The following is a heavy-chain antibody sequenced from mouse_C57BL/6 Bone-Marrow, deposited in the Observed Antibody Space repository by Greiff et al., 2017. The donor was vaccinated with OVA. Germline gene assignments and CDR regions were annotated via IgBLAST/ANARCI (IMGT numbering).Heavy chain of an antibody. J-gene: IGHJ2*01. CDR1: GFNIKDDY. D-gene: IGHD2-1*01. CDR3: TSIYYGND. Sequence: EVQLQESGAELVRPGASVKLSCTASGFNIKDDYMHWVKQRPEQGLEWIGWIDPENGDTEYASKFQGKATITADKSSNTAYLQLSSLTSEDTAVYYCTSIYYGNDWGQGTTLTVSS. V-gene: IGHV14-4*01. CDR2: IDPENGDT.